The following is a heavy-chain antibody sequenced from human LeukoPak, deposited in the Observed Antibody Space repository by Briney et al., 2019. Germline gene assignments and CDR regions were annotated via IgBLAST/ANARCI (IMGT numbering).Heavy chain of an antibody. CDR2: IRSSSSYI. CDR3: AREAGYYDSSGYYYESAFDI. V-gene: IGHV3-21*01. D-gene: IGHD3-22*01. Sequence: GGSLRLSCAASGFTFSSYSMNWVRQAPGKGLEWVSSIRSSSSYIYYADSVKGRFTISRDNAKNSLYLQMNSLRAEDTAVYYCAREAGYYDSSGYYYESAFDIWGQGTMVTVSS. CDR1: GFTFSSYS. J-gene: IGHJ3*02.